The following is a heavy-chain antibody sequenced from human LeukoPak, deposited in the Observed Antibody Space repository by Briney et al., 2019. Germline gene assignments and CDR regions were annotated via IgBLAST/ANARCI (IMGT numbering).Heavy chain of an antibody. Sequence: GGSLRLSCAASGFTFSSYGMHWVRQAPGKGLEWVAVISYDGSNKYYADSVKGRFTIYRDNSKNTLYLQMNSLRAEDTAVYYCAKGTRRLWFGEPENWFDPWGQGTLVTVSS. D-gene: IGHD3-10*01. J-gene: IGHJ5*02. CDR2: ISYDGSNK. CDR3: AKGTRRLWFGEPENWFDP. V-gene: IGHV3-30*18. CDR1: GFTFSSYG.